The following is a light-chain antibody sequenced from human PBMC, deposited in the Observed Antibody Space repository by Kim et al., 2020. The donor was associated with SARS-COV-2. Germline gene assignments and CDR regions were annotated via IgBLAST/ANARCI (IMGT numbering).Light chain of an antibody. Sequence: ALRQTVTITCEGGILRRYYVSWYQRKHGQEPIVVMYGKDKRPSGIPDRFSGSMLDNTASLTIAGTQAEDEADYYCNSRDNTVNYMLFGGGTQLTVL. J-gene: IGLJ2*01. V-gene: IGLV3-19*01. CDR2: GKD. CDR3: NSRDNTVNYML. CDR1: ILRRYY.